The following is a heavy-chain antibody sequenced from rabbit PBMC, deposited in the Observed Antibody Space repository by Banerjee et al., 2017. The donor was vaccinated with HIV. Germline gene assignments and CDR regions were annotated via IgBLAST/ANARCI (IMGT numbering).Heavy chain of an antibody. Sequence: QSLEESGGGLVQPEGSLTLTRKASGFSFSSSYYMCWVRQAPGKGLEWITCIYAGSSGSTYYASWAKGRFTISKTSSTTVTLQMTSLTAADTATYFCARSDIGSHINVWYFKLWGPGTLVTVS. CDR2: IYAGSSGST. V-gene: IGHV1S40*01. D-gene: IGHD4-2*01. J-gene: IGHJ4*01. CDR1: GFSFSSSYY. CDR3: ARSDIGSHINVWYFKL.